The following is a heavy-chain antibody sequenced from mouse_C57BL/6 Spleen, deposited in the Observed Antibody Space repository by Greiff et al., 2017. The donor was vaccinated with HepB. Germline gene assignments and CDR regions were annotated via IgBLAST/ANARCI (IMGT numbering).Heavy chain of an antibody. V-gene: IGHV5-4*01. CDR2: ISDGGSYT. CDR3: AREYYGSSSRWYFDV. Sequence: EVHLVESGGGLVKPGGSLKLSCAASGFTFSSYAMSWVRQTPEKRLEWVATISDGGSYTYYPDNVKGRFTISRDNAKNNLYLQMSHLKSEDTAMYYCAREYYGSSSRWYFDVWGTGTTVTVSS. CDR1: GFTFSSYA. J-gene: IGHJ1*03. D-gene: IGHD1-1*01.